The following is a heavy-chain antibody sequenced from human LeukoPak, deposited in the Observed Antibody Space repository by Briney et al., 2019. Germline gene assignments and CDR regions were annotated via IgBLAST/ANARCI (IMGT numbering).Heavy chain of an antibody. Sequence: ASVKVSCKACGYTFTDYYIHWVRQAPGQGLEWMGWINPNSGGTNYAQKFQGGVTMTRDTSINTAYMELNTLRSDDTAVYYCAREGSTGRPGGYWGQGTLVTVSS. D-gene: IGHD1-26*01. V-gene: IGHV1-2*02. CDR3: AREGSTGRPGGY. CDR1: GYTFTDYY. CDR2: INPNSGGT. J-gene: IGHJ4*02.